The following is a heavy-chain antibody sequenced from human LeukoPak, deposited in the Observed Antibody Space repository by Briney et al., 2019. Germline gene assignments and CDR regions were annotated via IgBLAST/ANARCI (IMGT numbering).Heavy chain of an antibody. CDR2: IRYDGSNK. J-gene: IGHJ4*02. Sequence: GGSLRLSCAASGFTFSSYGMHWVRQAPGKGLEWVAFIRYDGSNKYYADSVKGRFTISRDNSKNTLYLQMNSLRAEDTAVYYCAKPYSGSYAFFFDYWGQGNLVTVSS. CDR1: GFTFSSYG. D-gene: IGHD1-26*01. V-gene: IGHV3-30*02. CDR3: AKPYSGSYAFFFDY.